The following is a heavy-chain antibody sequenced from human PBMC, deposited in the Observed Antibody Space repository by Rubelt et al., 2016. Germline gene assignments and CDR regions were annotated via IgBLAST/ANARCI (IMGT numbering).Heavy chain of an antibody. CDR1: GYPFATYA. CDR3: ARFALPAVTTAYYYYALDV. V-gene: IGHV1-3*01. J-gene: IGHJ6*02. Sequence: QVQLVQSGAEVKRPGASVKGSCKASGYPFATYAMHWVRQAPGQRLEWMGWIDAGNGETKYSINLQGRVTFNRDTSASTADMELSSLRSEDSAVYYCARFALPAVTTAYYYYALDVWGQGTTVTVSS. CDR2: IDAGNGET. D-gene: IGHD4-17*01.